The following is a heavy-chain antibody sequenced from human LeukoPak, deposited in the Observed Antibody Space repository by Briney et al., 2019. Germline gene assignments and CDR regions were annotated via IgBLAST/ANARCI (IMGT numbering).Heavy chain of an antibody. CDR2: INWNGGST. Sequence: GGSLRLSCAASGFTFSSYATHWVRQAPGKGLEWVSGINWNGGSTGYADSVKGRFTISRDNAKNSLYLQMNSLRAEDTALYYCARNSGSYFVNLFHYWGQGTLVTVSS. CDR3: ARNSGSYFVNLFHY. V-gene: IGHV3-20*04. J-gene: IGHJ4*02. D-gene: IGHD1-26*01. CDR1: GFTFSSYA.